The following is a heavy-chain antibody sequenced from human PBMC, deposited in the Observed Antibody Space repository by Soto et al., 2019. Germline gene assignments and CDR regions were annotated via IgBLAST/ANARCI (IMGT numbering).Heavy chain of an antibody. D-gene: IGHD6-19*01. J-gene: IGHJ3*02. CDR2: IYYSGST. V-gene: IGHV4-59*01. Sequence: QVQLQESGPGLVKPSETLSLTCTVSGGSISSYYWSWIRQPPGKGLEWIGYIYYSGSTNYNPSLKSRVTISVDTSKNQFSLKLSSVTAADTAVYYCARDPGIAVAGTGLGAFDIWGQGTMVTVSS. CDR3: ARDPGIAVAGTGLGAFDI. CDR1: GGSISSYY.